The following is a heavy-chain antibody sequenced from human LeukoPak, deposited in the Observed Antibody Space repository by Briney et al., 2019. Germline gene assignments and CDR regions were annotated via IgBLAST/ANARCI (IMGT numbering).Heavy chain of an antibody. CDR2: IYSGGST. CDR3: ARRPDYGGTPTFDY. J-gene: IGHJ4*02. CDR1: GLTVSSNY. V-gene: IGHV3-66*01. D-gene: IGHD4-23*01. Sequence: GGSVRLSCGASGLTVSSNYMSWVRQAPGKGLEWVSVIYSGGSTYYADSVKGRFTISRDNSKNTLYLQMNSLRVEDTAVYYCARRPDYGGTPTFDYWGQGTLVTVSS.